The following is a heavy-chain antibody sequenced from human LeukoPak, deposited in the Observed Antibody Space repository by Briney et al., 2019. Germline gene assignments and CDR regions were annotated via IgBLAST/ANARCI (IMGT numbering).Heavy chain of an antibody. Sequence: PGRSLRLSCAASGFTFSSYAMHWVRQAPGKGLEWVAVISYDGSNKYYADSVKGRFTISRDNSKNTLYLQMNSLRAEDTAVYYCAKGRRNIAVADSDYWGQGTLVTVSS. V-gene: IGHV3-30-3*01. CDR2: ISYDGSNK. D-gene: IGHD6-19*01. CDR3: AKGRRNIAVADSDY. CDR1: GFTFSSYA. J-gene: IGHJ4*02.